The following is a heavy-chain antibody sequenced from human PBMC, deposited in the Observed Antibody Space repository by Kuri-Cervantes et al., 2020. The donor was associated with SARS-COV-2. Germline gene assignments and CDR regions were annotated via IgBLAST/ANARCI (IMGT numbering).Heavy chain of an antibody. CDR2: MNPNSGNT. V-gene: IGHV1-8*02. CDR1: GGTFSSYT. CDR3: ARLKYTWNYALDY. Sequence: ASVKVSCKASGGTFSSYTISWVRQAPGQGLEWMGWMNPNSGNTGYAQKFQGRVTMTRNTSISTAYMELSSLRSEDTAVYYCARLKYTWNYALDYWGQGTLVTVSS. J-gene: IGHJ4*02. D-gene: IGHD1-7*01.